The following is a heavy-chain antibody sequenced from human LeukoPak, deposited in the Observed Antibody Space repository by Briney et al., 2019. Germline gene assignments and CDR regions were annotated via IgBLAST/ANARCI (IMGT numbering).Heavy chain of an antibody. J-gene: IGHJ4*02. Sequence: PSETLSLTCTVSGDSISSYYWSWLRQPPGKGLEWIGYIYYSGSTNYNPSLKSRVTISVDTSKNQFSLKLSSVTAADTAVYYCARDGDGYNSNFDYWGQGTLVTVSS. CDR2: IYYSGST. CDR1: GDSISSYY. V-gene: IGHV4-59*01. CDR3: ARDGDGYNSNFDY. D-gene: IGHD5-24*01.